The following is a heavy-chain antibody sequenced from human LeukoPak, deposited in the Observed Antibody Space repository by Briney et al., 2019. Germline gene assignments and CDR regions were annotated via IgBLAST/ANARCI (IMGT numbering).Heavy chain of an antibody. CDR1: GFTFSSYG. J-gene: IGHJ4*02. Sequence: PWRSLRLSCAASGFTFSSYGMHWVRQAPGKVLEWVAVIWYDGSNKYYADSVKGRFTISRDNSKNTLYLQMNSLRAEDTAVYYCAKGRSGEYSSLDYWGQGTLVTVSS. D-gene: IGHD4-17*01. CDR2: IWYDGSNK. V-gene: IGHV3-33*06. CDR3: AKGRSGEYSSLDY.